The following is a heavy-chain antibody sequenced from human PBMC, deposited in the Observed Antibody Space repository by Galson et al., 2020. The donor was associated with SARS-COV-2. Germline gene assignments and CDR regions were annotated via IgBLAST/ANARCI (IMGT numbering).Heavy chain of an antibody. D-gene: IGHD3-22*01. CDR1: GYTFTGYY. J-gene: IGHJ6*02. V-gene: IGHV1-2*02. CDR2: INPNSGGT. Sequence: ASVKVSCKASGYTFTGYYMHWVRQAPGQGLEWMGWINPNSGGTNYAQKFQGRVTMTRDTSISTAYMELSRLRSDDTAVYYCARDWYYYDSSGYRAPWDGMDVWGQGTTVTVSS. CDR3: ARDWYYYDSSGYRAPWDGMDV.